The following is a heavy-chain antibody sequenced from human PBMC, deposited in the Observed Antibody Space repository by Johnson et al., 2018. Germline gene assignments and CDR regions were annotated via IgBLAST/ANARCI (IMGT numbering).Heavy chain of an antibody. D-gene: IGHD7-27*01. V-gene: IGHV3-30*18. J-gene: IGHJ6*03. CDR3: AKKVGLGIDCMDV. CDR2: ISYDGSNK. CDR1: GFTFSTYG. Sequence: QVQLVESGGGVVQPGRSLRLSCAASGFTFSTYGMHWVRQAPGKGLEWVAIISYDGSNKYYADSVKGRVTISRDNSKNTLYLEINSLRVEDTAGYYRAKKVGLGIDCMDVGGKGTTVIVSS.